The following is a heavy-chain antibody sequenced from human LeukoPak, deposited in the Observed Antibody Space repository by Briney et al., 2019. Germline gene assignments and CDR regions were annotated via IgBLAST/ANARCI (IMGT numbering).Heavy chain of an antibody. J-gene: IGHJ4*02. V-gene: IGHV3-30-3*01. D-gene: IGHD2-21*02. CDR2: ISYDGNNK. Sequence: QPGRSLRLSRAASGFTFNSYAMHWVRQAPGKGLEWVAVISYDGNNKFYADSVKGRFTISRDNSKNTLYLQVNSLRAEDTAVYYCATNRQYPHIVVVTAISEIDFWGQGTLVTVSS. CDR1: GFTFNSYA. CDR3: ATNRQYPHIVVVTAISEIDF.